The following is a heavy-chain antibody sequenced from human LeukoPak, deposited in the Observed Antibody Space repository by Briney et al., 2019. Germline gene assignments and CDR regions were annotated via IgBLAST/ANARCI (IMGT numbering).Heavy chain of an antibody. D-gene: IGHD3-10*01. CDR1: GFTFSSYG. J-gene: IGHJ4*02. CDR3: AKGHYYGSGSLDY. Sequence: GGSLRLSCAASGFTFSSYGMSWVRQAPGKGLEWVSAIGGRDGSTYYADSVKGRSTISRDNSKNTLYVQMNSLRAEDTAVYYCAKGHYYGSGSLDYWGQGTLVTVSS. CDR2: IGGRDGST. V-gene: IGHV3-23*01.